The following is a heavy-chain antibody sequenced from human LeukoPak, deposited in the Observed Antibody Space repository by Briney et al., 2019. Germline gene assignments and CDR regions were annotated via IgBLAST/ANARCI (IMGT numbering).Heavy chain of an antibody. CDR1: GYTFSGYY. J-gene: IGHJ4*02. Sequence: ASVKVSCKASGYTFSGYYMHWVRQAPGQGLQWMGWITPNSGGTNYAQKFQGRVTMTRDTSISTAYMELSRLRSDDTAVYYCARAKSAEAAAKTPPFYDHWGQGALVTVSS. CDR2: ITPNSGGT. V-gene: IGHV1-2*02. D-gene: IGHD2-2*01. CDR3: ARAKSAEAAAKTPPFYDH.